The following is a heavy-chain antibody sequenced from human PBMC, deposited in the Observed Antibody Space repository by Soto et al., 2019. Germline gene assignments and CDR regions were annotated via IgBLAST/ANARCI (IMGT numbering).Heavy chain of an antibody. V-gene: IGHV3-23*01. Sequence: PGGSLRLSCAASRLTFSSHGMSWVRQAPGKGLEWVSDISGSGSSTYYADSVKGRFTISRDNSKNTLYLQMNSLRAEDTAVYYCAKVLAPHYGMDVWGQGTTVTVSS. D-gene: IGHD2-21*01. J-gene: IGHJ6*02. CDR2: ISGSGSST. CDR3: AKVLAPHYGMDV. CDR1: RLTFSSHG.